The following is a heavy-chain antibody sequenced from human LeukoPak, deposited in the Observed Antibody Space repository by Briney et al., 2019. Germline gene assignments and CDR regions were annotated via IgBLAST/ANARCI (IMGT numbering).Heavy chain of an antibody. Sequence: GRSLRLSCAASGFPFSSYDMHWLRQPTGKGLEWVSTIGTAGDTFYGDSVRDRFTTSRDNAKNSLYLTMSSLRAEDTAVYYCARAGLRSLPSHNNAPDIWGQGTVVTVSS. V-gene: IGHV3-13*01. D-gene: IGHD3-10*01. CDR1: GFPFSSYD. CDR2: IGTAGDT. CDR3: ARAGLRSLPSHNNAPDI. J-gene: IGHJ3*02.